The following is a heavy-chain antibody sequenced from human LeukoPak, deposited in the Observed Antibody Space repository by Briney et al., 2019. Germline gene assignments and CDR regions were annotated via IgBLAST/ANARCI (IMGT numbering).Heavy chain of an antibody. J-gene: IGHJ4*02. V-gene: IGHV3-23*01. CDR3: AKDPRYYDSSSYLY. CDR2: ISGSGGST. Sequence: GGSLRLSCATSGFTFGSYAMTWVRQAPGKGLQWVSGISGSGGSTYYADSVKGRFTISRDNTKNTLYLQMNSLSAEDTAVYYCAKDPRYYDSSSYLYWGQGTLVTISS. CDR1: GFTFGSYA. D-gene: IGHD3-22*01.